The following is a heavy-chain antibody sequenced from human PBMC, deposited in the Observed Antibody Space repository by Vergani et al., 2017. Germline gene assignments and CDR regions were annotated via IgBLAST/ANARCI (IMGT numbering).Heavy chain of an antibody. Sequence: EVQLVESGGGLVQPGGSLRLSCAASGFTFSSYEMNWVRQAPGKGLEWVANIKQDGSEKYYVDSVKGRFTISRDNAKNSLYLQMNSLRAEDTDVYYCARDHGGEGAFDIWGQGTMVTVSS. D-gene: IGHD2-15*01. CDR1: GFTFSSYE. V-gene: IGHV3-7*03. CDR3: ARDHGGEGAFDI. CDR2: IKQDGSEK. J-gene: IGHJ3*02.